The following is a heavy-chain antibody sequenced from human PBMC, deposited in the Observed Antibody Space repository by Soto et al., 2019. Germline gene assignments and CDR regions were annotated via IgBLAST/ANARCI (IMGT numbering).Heavy chain of an antibody. CDR1: GFTFSSYG. Sequence: GGSLRLSCAASGFTFSSYGMHWVRQAPGKGLEWVAVIWYDGSNKYYADSVKGRFTISRDNSKNTLYLQMNSLRAEDTAVYYCARANYDFYYAFDIWGQGTMVTVSS. J-gene: IGHJ3*02. V-gene: IGHV3-33*01. CDR2: IWYDGSNK. D-gene: IGHD3-3*01. CDR3: ARANYDFYYAFDI.